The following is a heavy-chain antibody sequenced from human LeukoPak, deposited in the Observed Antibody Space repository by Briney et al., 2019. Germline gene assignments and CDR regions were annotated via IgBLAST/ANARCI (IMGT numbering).Heavy chain of an antibody. D-gene: IGHD4-23*01. J-gene: IGHJ3*01. CDR1: GFTFSDYS. CDR2: ISGSGGST. V-gene: IGHV3-23*01. CDR3: AKSRVTSTFDGFDV. Sequence: GGSLRLSCAVSGFTFSDYSMSWIRQAPGKGLEWVSGISGSGGSTDYADSVKGRFTISRDNSKNTLYLQMNSLRAEDTAVYYCAKSRVTSTFDGFDVWGQGTMVTVSS.